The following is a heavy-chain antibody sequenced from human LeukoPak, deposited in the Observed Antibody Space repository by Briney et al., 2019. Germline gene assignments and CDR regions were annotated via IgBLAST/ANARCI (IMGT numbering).Heavy chain of an antibody. V-gene: IGHV4-59*01. CDR2: IYYTGST. Sequence: SETLSLTCTVSGGSISTYYWSWIRQPPGKGLEWIGYIYYTGSTNYNPSLKSRVTISIDTSKNQFSLKLRSVTAADTAVYYCARVDSSNWYDSRGYFYYWRQETLVTVSS. D-gene: IGHD6-13*01. CDR1: GGSISTYY. CDR3: ARVDSSNWYDSRGYFYY. J-gene: IGHJ4*02.